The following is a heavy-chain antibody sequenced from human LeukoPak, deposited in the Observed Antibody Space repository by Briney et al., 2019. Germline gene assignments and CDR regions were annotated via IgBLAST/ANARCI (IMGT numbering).Heavy chain of an antibody. CDR1: GFTFSSYE. V-gene: IGHV3-21*05. CDR3: AKEEWAARPLDY. CDR2: ISSSSSYI. Sequence: GGSLRLSCAASGFTFSSYEMNWVRQAPGKGLEWVSYISSSSSYIYYADSVKGRFTISRDNAKNSLYLQMNSLRAEDTAVYYCAKEEWAARPLDYWGQGTLVTVSS. D-gene: IGHD6-6*01. J-gene: IGHJ4*02.